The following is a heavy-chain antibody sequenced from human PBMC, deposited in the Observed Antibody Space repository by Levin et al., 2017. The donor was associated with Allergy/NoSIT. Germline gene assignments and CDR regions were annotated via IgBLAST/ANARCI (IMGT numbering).Heavy chain of an antibody. CDR3: ARAAVTTIDP. J-gene: IGHJ5*02. D-gene: IGHD4-17*01. V-gene: IGHV1-8*01. CDR2: MNPNSGNT. Sequence: GESLKISCKASGYTFTSYDINWVRQATGQGLEWMGWMNPNSGNTGYAQKFQGRVTMTRNTSISTAYMELSSLRSEDTAVYYCARAAVTTIDPWGQGTLVTVSS. CDR1: GYTFTSYD.